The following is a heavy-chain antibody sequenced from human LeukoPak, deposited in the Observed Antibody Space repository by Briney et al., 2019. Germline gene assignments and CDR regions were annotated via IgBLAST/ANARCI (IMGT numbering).Heavy chain of an antibody. CDR2: IYSDNT. CDR3: ARRAGAYSHPYVY. J-gene: IGHJ4*02. CDR1: GFTVSSNS. V-gene: IGHV3-53*01. Sequence: GGSLRLSCTVSGFTVSSNSMSWVRQAPGKGLEWVSFIYSDNTHYSDSVKGRFTISRDNSKNTLYLQMNSLRAEDTAVYYCARRAGAYSHPYVYWGQGTLVTVSS. D-gene: IGHD3-10*02.